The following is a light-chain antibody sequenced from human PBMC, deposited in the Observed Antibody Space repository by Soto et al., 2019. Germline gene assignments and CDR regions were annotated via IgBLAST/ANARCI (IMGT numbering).Light chain of an antibody. Sequence: QSVLTQPPSVSAAPGQKVTISCSGGSSNIGDRYVSWYQHLPGTAPKLLIYDNDKRPSGIPDRFSGSKSGTSATLAITGLQTGDEADYYCETWDVSLSAVIFGGGTKLTVL. V-gene: IGLV1-51*01. CDR3: ETWDVSLSAVI. CDR2: DND. CDR1: SSNIGDRY. J-gene: IGLJ2*01.